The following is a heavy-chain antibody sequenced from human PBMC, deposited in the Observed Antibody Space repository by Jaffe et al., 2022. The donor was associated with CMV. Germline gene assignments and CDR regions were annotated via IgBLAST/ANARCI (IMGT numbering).Heavy chain of an antibody. Sequence: QVQLVESGGGLVKPGGSLRLSCATSGFTFSDDSMTWIRQAPGKGLEWISFISETSSYTNYADSVQGRFTISRDNAKNLLYLQMNSLRAEDSAVYYCARADYDILTGGRYYYYYMDVWGKGTTVTVSS. V-gene: IGHV3-11*06. CDR2: ISETSSYT. D-gene: IGHD3-9*01. CDR3: ARADYDILTGGRYYYYYMDV. CDR1: GFTFSDDS. J-gene: IGHJ6*03.